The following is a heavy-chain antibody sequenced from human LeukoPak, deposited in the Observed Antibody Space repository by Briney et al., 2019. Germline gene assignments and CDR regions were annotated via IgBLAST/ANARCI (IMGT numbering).Heavy chain of an antibody. CDR3: ARAVVVAATLFDY. Sequence: SETLSLTCTVSGGSISSHYWSWIRQPPGKGLEWIGYIYYSGSTNYNPSLKSRVTISVDTSKNQFSLKLSSVTAADTAVYYCARAVVVAATLFDYWGQGTLVTVSS. CDR2: IYYSGST. CDR1: GGSISSHY. D-gene: IGHD2-15*01. V-gene: IGHV4-59*11. J-gene: IGHJ4*02.